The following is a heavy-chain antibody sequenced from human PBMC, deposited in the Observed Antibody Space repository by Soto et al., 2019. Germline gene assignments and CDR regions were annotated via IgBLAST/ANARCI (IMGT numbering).Heavy chain of an antibody. J-gene: IGHJ4*02. Sequence: GGSLRLSCTASGFIFNNYAMTWVRQAPGKGLEWVSTVTASGGGTFYANSVKGRFTISRDNSRNTLHLQMSSLRVEDTALYYCAKALVPALTAKFGYWGQGTQVTVSS. CDR3: AKALVPALTAKFGY. CDR1: GFIFNNYA. D-gene: IGHD5-18*01. CDR2: VTASGGGT. V-gene: IGHV3-23*01.